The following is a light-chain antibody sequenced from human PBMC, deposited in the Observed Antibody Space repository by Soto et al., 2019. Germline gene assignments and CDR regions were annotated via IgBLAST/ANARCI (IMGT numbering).Light chain of an antibody. CDR1: SSDVGGFNY. Sequence: QSVLTQPAYVSGSPGQSITISCTGTSSDVGGFNYVSWYQQHPGKAPKRIIYEVSNQPSGVSNRFSGSKSGDTASLTISGLHAEDEADYYCCSYTSRSTLYVFGTGTKLTVL. CDR3: CSYTSRSTLYV. V-gene: IGLV2-14*01. J-gene: IGLJ1*01. CDR2: EVS.